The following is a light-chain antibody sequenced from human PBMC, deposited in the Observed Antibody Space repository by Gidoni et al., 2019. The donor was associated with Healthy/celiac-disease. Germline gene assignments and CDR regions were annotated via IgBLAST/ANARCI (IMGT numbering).Light chain of an antibody. V-gene: IGKV1-33*01. J-gene: IGKJ3*01. CDR1: QDISNY. Sequence: DIQMTQSPSSLSASVGDRVTITCQASQDISNYLNWYQQKPGKAPKLLIYDASNLETGVPSRVSGSGSGTDFTFTISSLQPEDIATYYCQQYDNLPRFTFXPXTKVDIK. CDR3: QQYDNLPRFT. CDR2: DAS.